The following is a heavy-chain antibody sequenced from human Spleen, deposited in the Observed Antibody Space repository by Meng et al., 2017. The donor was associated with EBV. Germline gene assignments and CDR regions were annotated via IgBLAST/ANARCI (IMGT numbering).Heavy chain of an antibody. V-gene: IGHV4-34*01. D-gene: IGHD6-6*01. J-gene: IGHJ5*02. Sequence: HVQLQQWVAGLLRPSETLSLTCTVYGGSFSCYFWSYIRQSPGKGLEWIGEINHSGSTSYNPSLQSRVTMSVDSSKNQFSLKLTSVTAADTAVYYCARGRMAARSPCFDPWGQGTLVTVSS. CDR3: ARGRMAARSPCFDP. CDR2: INHSGST. CDR1: GGSFSCYF.